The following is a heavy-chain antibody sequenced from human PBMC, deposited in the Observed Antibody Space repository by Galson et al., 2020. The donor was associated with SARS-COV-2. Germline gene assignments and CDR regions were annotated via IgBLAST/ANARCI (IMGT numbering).Heavy chain of an antibody. CDR2: IDWDDDK. D-gene: IGHD5-18*01. J-gene: IGHJ4*02. CDR3: ARPPEDTVMDPWEFDF. Sequence: SGPTLVKPTQTLTLTCTFSGVSVSTSGMRVSWIRQPPGKALEWLARIDWDDDKFYSTSLKTRLTISKDTSKNQVVLTMTNMDPVDTATYYCARPPEDTVMDPWEFDFWGQGTLVTVSS. V-gene: IGHV2-70*04. CDR1: GVSVSTSGMR.